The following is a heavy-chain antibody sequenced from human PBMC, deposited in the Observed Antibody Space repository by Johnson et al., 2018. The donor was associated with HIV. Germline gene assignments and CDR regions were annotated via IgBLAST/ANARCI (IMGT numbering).Heavy chain of an antibody. V-gene: IGHV3-30*04. CDR1: RFTFSSHA. J-gene: IGHJ3*02. Sequence: QVQLVESGGGVVQPGRSLRLSCAASRFTFSSHAMHWVRQAPGKGLEWVAVISYDGSNKYYADSVKGRFTISRDSSKNTLYLQMNSLRAEDTAVYYCAREKIRAFDIWGQGTMVTVSS. CDR3: AREKIRAFDI. CDR2: ISYDGSNK.